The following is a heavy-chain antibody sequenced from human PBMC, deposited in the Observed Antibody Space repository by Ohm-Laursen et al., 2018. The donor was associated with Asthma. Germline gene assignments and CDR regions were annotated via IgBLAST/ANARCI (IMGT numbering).Heavy chain of an antibody. Sequence: GASVKVSCKASGYTFTSYGISWVRQAPGQGLEWMGWISAYNGNTNYAQKLQGRVTMTTDTSTSTAYMELRSLRSEDTAVYYCARKAGSCISRTCYSLDFWGQGTLVTVSS. V-gene: IGHV1-18*01. CDR1: GYTFTSYG. J-gene: IGHJ4*02. CDR3: ARKAGSCISRTCYSLDF. D-gene: IGHD2-2*01. CDR2: ISAYNGNT.